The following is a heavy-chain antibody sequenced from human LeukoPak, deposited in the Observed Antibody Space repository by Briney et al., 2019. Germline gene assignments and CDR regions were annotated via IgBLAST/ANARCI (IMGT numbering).Heavy chain of an antibody. CDR2: MNPNSGNT. Sequence: ASVKVSCKASGYTFTSYDINWVQQATGQGLEWMGWMNPNSGNTGYAQKFQGRVTMTRNTSISTAYMELSSLRSEDTAVYYCARATSDYYDSSGYHYGMDVWGQGTTVTVSS. V-gene: IGHV1-8*01. D-gene: IGHD3-22*01. J-gene: IGHJ6*02. CDR3: ARATSDYYDSSGYHYGMDV. CDR1: GYTFTSYD.